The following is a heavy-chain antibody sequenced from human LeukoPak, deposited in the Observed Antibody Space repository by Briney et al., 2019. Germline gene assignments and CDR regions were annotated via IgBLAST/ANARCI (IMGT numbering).Heavy chain of an antibody. D-gene: IGHD1-1*01. CDR3: AKDQGGHTTGTSLDY. J-gene: IGHJ4*02. V-gene: IGHV3-30*02. Sequence: PGRSLRLSCAASGFTFSSYGMHWVRQAPGKGLEWVAFIRYDGSNKYYADSVKGRFTISRDNSKNTLYLQMNSLRAEDTAVYYCAKDQGGHTTGTSLDYWGQGTLVTVSS. CDR1: GFTFSSYG. CDR2: IRYDGSNK.